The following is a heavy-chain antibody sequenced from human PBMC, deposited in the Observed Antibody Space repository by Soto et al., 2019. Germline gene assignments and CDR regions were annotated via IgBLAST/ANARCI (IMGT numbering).Heavy chain of an antibody. CDR3: ASLPQGYSSSW. D-gene: IGHD6-13*01. CDR1: GFTFSSYS. CDR2: ISSSSSYI. J-gene: IGHJ4*02. V-gene: IGHV3-21*01. Sequence: GGSLRLSCAASGFTFSSYSMNWVRQAPGKGLEWVSSISSSSSYIYYADSVKGRFTISRDNAKNSLYLQMNSLRAEDTAVYYCASLPQGYSSSWWGQGTLVTVSS.